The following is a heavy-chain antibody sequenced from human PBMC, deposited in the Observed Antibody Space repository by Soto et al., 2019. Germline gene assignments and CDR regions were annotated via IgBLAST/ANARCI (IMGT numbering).Heavy chain of an antibody. V-gene: IGHV3-33*01. CDR1: GFTFSSYG. CDR2: IWHDGSSK. D-gene: IGHD2-21*01. Sequence: QVQLVESGGGVVQPGRSLRLSCAASGFTFSSYGMHWVRQAPGKGLEWVAVIWHDGSSKYHADSVKGRFTISRDKSKNTLYHQMNSLRAEATAVYYCASGRDAPLKALDIWGQGTMVTVSS. CDR3: ASGRDAPLKALDI. J-gene: IGHJ3*02.